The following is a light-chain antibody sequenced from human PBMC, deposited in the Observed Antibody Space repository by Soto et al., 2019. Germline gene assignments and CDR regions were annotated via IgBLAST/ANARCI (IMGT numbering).Light chain of an antibody. CDR3: QQRSNWPRT. CDR2: DVS. J-gene: IGKJ1*01. CDR1: QSVGSK. Sequence: EIVMTQSPPTLSVSPWERATLSCRASQSVGSKLAWYQQKPGQAPRLLIYDVSNRATGIPARFSGSGSGTDFTLTISSLEPEDFAVYYCQQRSNWPRTFGQGTKVDIK. V-gene: IGKV3-11*01.